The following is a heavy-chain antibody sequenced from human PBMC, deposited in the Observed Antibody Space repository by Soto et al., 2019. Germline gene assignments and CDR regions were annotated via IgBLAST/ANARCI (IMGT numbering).Heavy chain of an antibody. D-gene: IGHD1-26*01. J-gene: IGHJ6*02. CDR3: ARGAYITGSFYYYYYYGMDV. Sequence: SETLSLTCAVYGGSFSGYYWSWIRQPPGKGLEWIGEINHSGSTNYNPSLKSRVTISVDTSKNQFSLKLSSVTAADTAVYYCARGAYITGSFYYYYYYGMDVWGQGTTVTVSS. CDR2: INHSGST. V-gene: IGHV4-34*01. CDR1: GGSFSGYY.